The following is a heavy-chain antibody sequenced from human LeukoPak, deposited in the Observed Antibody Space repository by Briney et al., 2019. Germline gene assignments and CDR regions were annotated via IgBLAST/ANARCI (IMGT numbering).Heavy chain of an antibody. CDR1: GFTFSSYW. CDR3: AREIEYSSSSGFDY. Sequence: GGSLRLSCAASGFTFSSYWMSWVRQAPGKGLEWVANIKQDGSEKYYVDSVKGRFTISRDNAKNSLYLQMNSLRAEDTAVYYCAREIEYSSSSGFDYWGQGTLVTVSP. J-gene: IGHJ4*02. CDR2: IKQDGSEK. D-gene: IGHD6-6*01. V-gene: IGHV3-7*01.